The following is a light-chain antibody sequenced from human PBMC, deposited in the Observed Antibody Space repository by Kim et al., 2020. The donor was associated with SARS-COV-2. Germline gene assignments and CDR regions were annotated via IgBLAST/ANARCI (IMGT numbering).Light chain of an antibody. V-gene: IGKV1-27*01. Sequence: IQMTQSPSSLSASVGDEVTITCRASQDISNYLAWYQQKPGKAPKLLMYATSTLQSGVPSRFRGSRSGTDFTLIITRLQPEDVATYFCQKYDSAPWTFGQGTKVDI. CDR1: QDISNY. CDR2: ATS. J-gene: IGKJ1*01. CDR3: QKYDSAPWT.